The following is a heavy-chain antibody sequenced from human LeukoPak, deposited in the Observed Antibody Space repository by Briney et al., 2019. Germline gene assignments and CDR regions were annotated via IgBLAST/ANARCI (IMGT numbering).Heavy chain of an antibody. D-gene: IGHD6-19*01. J-gene: IGHJ4*02. Sequence: KSSETLSLTCTVSGGSISSYYWSWIRQPPGKGLEWIGYIYYGGSTNYNPSLKSRVTISVDTSKNQFSLKVSSVTAADTAVYYCARDSGPRFDYWGQGTLVTVSS. V-gene: IGHV4-59*01. CDR3: ARDSGPRFDY. CDR2: IYYGGST. CDR1: GGSISSYY.